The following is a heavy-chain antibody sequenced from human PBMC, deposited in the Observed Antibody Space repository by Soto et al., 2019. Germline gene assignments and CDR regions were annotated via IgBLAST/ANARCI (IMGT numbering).Heavy chain of an antibody. D-gene: IGHD4-17*01. V-gene: IGHV4-59*01. J-gene: IGHJ4*02. CDR1: GGAIRSYY. CDR3: TRVGGYYGDYPNFDY. CDR2: IYYSGST. Sequence: SSETLSLTCTVYGGAIRSYYWSWIRQPPGKGLEWIGNIYYSGSTNYNPSRKSRATMSVDMSKNQVSLKLSFVTAADTAVYYCTRVGGYYGDYPNFDYWGQGALVTVSS.